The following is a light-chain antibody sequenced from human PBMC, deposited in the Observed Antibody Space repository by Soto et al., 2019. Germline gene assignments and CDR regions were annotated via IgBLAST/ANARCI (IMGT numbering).Light chain of an antibody. J-gene: IGKJ3*01. CDR1: QSVRDN. CDR2: GAS. Sequence: EIGMTQSPGTLSVSPGETATLSCRASQSVRDNLAWYQQKPGQAPMLLIYGASTRATGIPARFSGSGSGTEFTLTISSLQSEDFAVYYCQHYNSWPPLFGPGTKVDI. CDR3: QHYNSWPPL. V-gene: IGKV3-15*01.